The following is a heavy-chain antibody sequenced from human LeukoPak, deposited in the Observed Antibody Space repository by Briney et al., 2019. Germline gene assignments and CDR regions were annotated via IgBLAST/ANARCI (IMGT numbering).Heavy chain of an antibody. CDR2: IWYDGSNK. D-gene: IGHD5-18*01. Sequence: GGSLRLSCAASGFTFSTYAMHWVRQAPGKGLEGVAVIWYDGSNKNYVDSVKGRFTISRDNAKNTLYLQMNSLRAEDTAVYYCARVDGAMGSLDYWGQGMLVTVSS. CDR3: ARVDGAMGSLDY. CDR1: GFTFSTYA. V-gene: IGHV3-33*01. J-gene: IGHJ4*02.